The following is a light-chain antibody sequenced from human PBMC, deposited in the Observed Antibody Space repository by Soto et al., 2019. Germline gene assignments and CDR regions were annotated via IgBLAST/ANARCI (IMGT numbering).Light chain of an antibody. J-gene: IGKJ4*01. CDR1: QSISSY. V-gene: IGKV1-39*01. CDR3: QQSYSIPLT. Sequence: DIQMTQSPSSLSASVGDRVTITCRASQSISSYLNWYQQKPGKAPKLLIYAAANLQSGVPSRFSGSGSGTDFTLTISRLQPEDFATYYCQQSYSIPLTFGGGTKGEI. CDR2: AAA.